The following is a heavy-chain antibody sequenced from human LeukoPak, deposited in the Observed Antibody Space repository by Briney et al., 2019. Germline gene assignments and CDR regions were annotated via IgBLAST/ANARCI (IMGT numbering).Heavy chain of an antibody. Sequence: GGSLRLSCAASGFTFNNYAMYWVRQAPGKGLEWVAVISYDGGIEYYVDSVKGRLTISRDNSKNTLYLQMNSLRAEDTAVYYCARTYYYDSSGYSNYFQHWGQGTLVTVSS. V-gene: IGHV3-30-3*01. CDR1: GFTFNNYA. D-gene: IGHD3-22*01. CDR2: ISYDGGIE. CDR3: ARTYYYDSSGYSNYFQH. J-gene: IGHJ1*01.